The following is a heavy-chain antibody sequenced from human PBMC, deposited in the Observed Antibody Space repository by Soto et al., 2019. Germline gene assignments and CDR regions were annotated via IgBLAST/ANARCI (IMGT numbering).Heavy chain of an antibody. Sequence: SETLSLTCTVSGDSISAYSWSWVGQPPGKGLEWIGNIHYNGNTKYNPSLKSRVSMSVDTSKNQFSLRLISVTAADTAKYFCAREGNLGRWLQPLDFWGQGTLVTVS. D-gene: IGHD5-12*01. V-gene: IGHV4-59*01. CDR2: IHYNGNT. CDR1: GDSISAYS. J-gene: IGHJ4*02. CDR3: AREGNLGRWLQPLDF.